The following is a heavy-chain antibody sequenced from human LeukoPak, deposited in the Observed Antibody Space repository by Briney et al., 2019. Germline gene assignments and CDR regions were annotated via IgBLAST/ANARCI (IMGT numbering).Heavy chain of an antibody. D-gene: IGHD3-10*01. Sequence: SQTLSLTCAISGDSFSSNSAGWNWIRQSPSRGLEWLGRTYYRSKWYNDDAVSVKSRITINPDTAKNQFPLQLNSVTPEDTALYYCARGGLVRGTISSLIAFDIWGQGIMVTVSS. CDR3: ARGGLVRGTISSLIAFDI. CDR2: TYYRSKWYN. J-gene: IGHJ3*02. CDR1: GDSFSSNSAG. V-gene: IGHV6-1*01.